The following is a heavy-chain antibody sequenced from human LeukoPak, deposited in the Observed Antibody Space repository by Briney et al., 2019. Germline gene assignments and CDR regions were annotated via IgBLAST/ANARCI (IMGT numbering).Heavy chain of an antibody. V-gene: IGHV1-46*01. J-gene: IGHJ6*02. CDR2: INPSGGST. CDR3: ATKDGVPDTYAGYFFGMDV. CDR1: GYTFTSYY. D-gene: IGHD2-15*01. Sequence: GASVKVSCKASGYTFTSYYMHWVRQAPGQGLEWMGIINPSGGSTSYAQKFQGRVTIIADKSSNTAYMELSSLRSEDTAVYYCATKDGVPDTYAGYFFGMDVWGQGTTVTVSS.